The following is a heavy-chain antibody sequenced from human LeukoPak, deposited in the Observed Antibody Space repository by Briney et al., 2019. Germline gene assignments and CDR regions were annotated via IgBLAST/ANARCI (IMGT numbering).Heavy chain of an antibody. CDR2: ICGNGGST. D-gene: IGHD3-16*01. CDR1: GFTFSSYA. Sequence: GGSLRLSCAASGFTFSSYAMSWVRQAPGKGLEWVSPICGNGGSTYYADSVKGRFTISRDNSKNTLYLQMNSLRAEDTAVYYCAKVSVWYTKGSYGYWGQGTLVTVSS. J-gene: IGHJ4*02. CDR3: AKVSVWYTKGSYGY. V-gene: IGHV3-23*01.